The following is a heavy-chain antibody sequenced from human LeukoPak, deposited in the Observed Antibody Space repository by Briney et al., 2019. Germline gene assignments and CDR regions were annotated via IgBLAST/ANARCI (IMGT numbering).Heavy chain of an antibody. CDR3: AREKYYDFWSPPDY. J-gene: IGHJ4*02. CDR2: IIPIFGTA. V-gene: IGHV1-69*05. D-gene: IGHD3-3*01. CDR1: GGTFTSYA. Sequence: GASVNLSCKASGGTFTSYAISWVRQAPGQGLEWMGRIIPIFGTANYAQKFQDRVTITTDESTSTAYMELSSLRSEDTAVYYCAREKYYDFWSPPDYWGEGALVTVSS.